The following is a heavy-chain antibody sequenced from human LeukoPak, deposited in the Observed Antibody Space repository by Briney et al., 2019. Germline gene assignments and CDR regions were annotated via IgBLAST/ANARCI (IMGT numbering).Heavy chain of an antibody. V-gene: IGHV4-59*08. CDR1: GGSISSYY. Sequence: PSETLSLTCTVSGGSISSYYWSWIRQPPGKGLEWIGYIYYSGSTNYNPSLKSRVTISVDTSKNQFSLKLSSVTAADTAVYYCARHGLVAGPTDYWYFDLWGRGTLVTVSS. CDR3: ARHGLVAGPTDYWYFDL. J-gene: IGHJ2*01. CDR2: IYYSGST. D-gene: IGHD6-19*01.